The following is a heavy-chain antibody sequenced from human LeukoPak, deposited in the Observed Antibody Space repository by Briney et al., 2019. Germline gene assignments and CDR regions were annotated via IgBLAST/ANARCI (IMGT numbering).Heavy chain of an antibody. Sequence: GGSLRLSCAASGFTFSSYSMNWVRQAPGKGLEWVSSISSSSSSYIYYADSVKGRFTISRDNAKNSLYLQMNSLRAEDTAVYYCAKKKGLGDMRNIDRWGQGTLVTVSP. J-gene: IGHJ5*02. CDR1: GFTFSSYS. D-gene: IGHD3-16*01. CDR2: ISSSSSSYI. CDR3: AKKKGLGDMRNIDR. V-gene: IGHV3-21*01.